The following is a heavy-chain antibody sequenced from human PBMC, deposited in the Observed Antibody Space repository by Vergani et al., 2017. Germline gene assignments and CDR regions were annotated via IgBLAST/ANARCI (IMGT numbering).Heavy chain of an antibody. CDR2: ISNSGNTI. CDR1: GFSFSDHY. Sequence: QVQLVESGGGLVKPGGSLRLSCATSGFSFSDHYMTWIRQAPGKGLEWVSYISNSGNTIEYADSVKGRFSISRDNAKSSLFLQMDSLSAEDTAVYYCSRYHRDYNNYPGTFDIWGQGSLVTVS. D-gene: IGHD5-24*01. J-gene: IGHJ3*02. V-gene: IGHV3-11*01. CDR3: SRYHRDYNNYPGTFDI.